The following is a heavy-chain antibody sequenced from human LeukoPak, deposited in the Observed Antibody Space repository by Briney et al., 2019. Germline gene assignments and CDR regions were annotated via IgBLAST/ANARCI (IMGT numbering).Heavy chain of an antibody. J-gene: IGHJ4*02. CDR3: ARDKGIAVAYDY. Sequence: GALRLSCAASGFTFSSYWMHWVRQAPGKGLVWVSRINSDGSSTSYADSVKGRFTIPRDNAKNTLYLQMNSLRAEDTAVYYCARDKGIAVAYDYWGQGTLVTVSS. CDR2: INSDGSST. CDR1: GFTFSSYW. V-gene: IGHV3-74*01. D-gene: IGHD6-19*01.